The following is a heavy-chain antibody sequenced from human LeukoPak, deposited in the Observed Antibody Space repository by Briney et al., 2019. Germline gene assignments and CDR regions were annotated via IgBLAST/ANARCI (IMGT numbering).Heavy chain of an antibody. CDR1: GFTFSSYA. CDR2: ISLDGDNE. CDR3: AREPSGNFGQLVSSAEYFQH. V-gene: IGHV3-30-3*01. J-gene: IGHJ1*01. D-gene: IGHD5/OR15-5a*01. Sequence: GGSLRLPCAASGFTFSSYAMHWVRQAPGKGLEWVADISLDGDNEYYADSVRGRFMIARDNSKNTVYLQMNSLTIEDTAVYYCAREPSGNFGQLVSSAEYFQHWGQGTRVTVSS.